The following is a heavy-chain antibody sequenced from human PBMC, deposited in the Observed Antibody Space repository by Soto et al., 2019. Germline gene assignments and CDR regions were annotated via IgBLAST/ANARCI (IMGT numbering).Heavy chain of an antibody. CDR1: GGSISSYY. D-gene: IGHD3-9*01. Sequence: QVQLQESGPGLVKPSETLSLTCTVSGGSISSYYWSWIRQPPGKGLEWIGYIYYSGSTNYNPSLKSRVTISVDTSKNQFSLKLSSVTAADTAVYYCARETYYDILTGSWFDPWGQGTLVTVSS. J-gene: IGHJ5*02. V-gene: IGHV4-59*01. CDR3: ARETYYDILTGSWFDP. CDR2: IYYSGST.